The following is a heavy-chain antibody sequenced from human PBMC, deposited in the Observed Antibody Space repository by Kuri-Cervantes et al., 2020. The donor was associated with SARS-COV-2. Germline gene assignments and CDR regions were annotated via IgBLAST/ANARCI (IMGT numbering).Heavy chain of an antibody. CDR3: ARRLVGATHAFDI. D-gene: IGHD1-26*01. V-gene: IGHV4-59*01. Sequence: AETLSLTCTASGGSISSYYWSWIRQPPGKGLEWIVYIYYSWSTNYNPSLKSRVTISVDTSKNQFSLKLSSVTAADTAVYYCARRLVGATHAFDIWGQGTMVTVSS. J-gene: IGHJ3*02. CDR2: IYYSWST. CDR1: GGSISSYY.